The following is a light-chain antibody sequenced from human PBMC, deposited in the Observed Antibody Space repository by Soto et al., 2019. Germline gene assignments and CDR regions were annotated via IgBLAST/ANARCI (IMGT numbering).Light chain of an antibody. CDR2: DAS. CDR3: QKYDNVPLT. CDR1: QSISSW. J-gene: IGKJ4*01. Sequence: DIHMTQSPSTLSASLGDRVTITFRASQSISSWLAWYQQKPGKAPKLLIYDASNLETGVPSRFSGSGSGTDFSFTISSLQPEDIATYYCQKYDNVPLTFGGGTMV. V-gene: IGKV1-33*01.